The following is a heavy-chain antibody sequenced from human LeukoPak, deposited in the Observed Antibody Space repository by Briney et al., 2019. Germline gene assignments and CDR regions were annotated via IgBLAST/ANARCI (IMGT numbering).Heavy chain of an antibody. CDR2: VDPEDGET. CDR3: ATLDYPAYASSTTCYFRY. J-gene: IGHJ4*02. V-gene: IGHV1-69-2*01. Sequence: ASVKVSCKVSGYTFTDYYMHWVQQAPGKGLEWMGLVDPEDGETIYAEKFQGRVTITAETSTDTAYMEVSSLICGDTAVYFSATLDYPAYASSTTCYFRYWGQGTLVTVSS. D-gene: IGHD2-2*01. CDR1: GYTFTDYY.